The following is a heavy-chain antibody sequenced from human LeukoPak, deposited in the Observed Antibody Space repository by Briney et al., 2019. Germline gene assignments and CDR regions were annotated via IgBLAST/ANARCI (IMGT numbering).Heavy chain of an antibody. CDR2: IYYSGST. Sequence: SETLSLTCAVYGGSFSGYYWSWIRQPPGKGLEWIGYIYYSGSTNYNPSLKSRVTISVDTSKNQFSLKLSSVTAADTAVYYCARWGEDIAAAGTGWFDPWGQGTLVTVSS. J-gene: IGHJ5*02. CDR3: ARWGEDIAAAGTGWFDP. D-gene: IGHD6-13*01. CDR1: GGSFSGYY. V-gene: IGHV4-59*01.